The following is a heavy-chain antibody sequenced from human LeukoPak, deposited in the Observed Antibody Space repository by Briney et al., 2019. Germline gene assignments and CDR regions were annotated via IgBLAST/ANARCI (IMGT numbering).Heavy chain of an antibody. V-gene: IGHV1-69*04. Sequence: SVKVSCKASGGTFSSYAIRWVRQAPGQGLEWMGRIIPILGIANYAQKFQGRVTITADKSTSTAYMELSSLRSEDTAVYYCARAGRSGARHDAFDIWGQGTMVTVSS. CDR1: GGTFSSYA. D-gene: IGHD6-19*01. J-gene: IGHJ3*02. CDR3: ARAGRSGARHDAFDI. CDR2: IIPILGIA.